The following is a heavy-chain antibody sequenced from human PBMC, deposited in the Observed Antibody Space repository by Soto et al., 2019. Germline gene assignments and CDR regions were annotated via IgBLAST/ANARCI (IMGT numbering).Heavy chain of an antibody. V-gene: IGHV3-74*01. J-gene: IGHJ6*02. CDR3: ARPLITIFGVVPEAGGMDV. CDR2: INSDGSST. Sequence: GGSLRLSCAASGFTFSSYWMHWVRQAPGKGLVWVSRINSDGSSTSYADSVKGRFTISRDNAKNTLYLQMNSLRAEDTAVYYCARPLITIFGVVPEAGGMDVWGQGTTVTVSS. CDR1: GFTFSSYW. D-gene: IGHD3-3*01.